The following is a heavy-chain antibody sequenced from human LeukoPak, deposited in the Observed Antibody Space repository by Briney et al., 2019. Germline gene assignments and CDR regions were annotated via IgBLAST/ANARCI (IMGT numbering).Heavy chain of an antibody. V-gene: IGHV4-59*01. Sequence: PSETLSLTCTVSGGSISSYYWSWIRQPPGKGLEWIGYISYSGGTNYNPSLKSRVTMSVDTSKNQFSLKLTSVTAADTAFYYCARAKGYCTGDSCYGSYWYFDLWGRGTLVTVPS. D-gene: IGHD2-15*01. CDR1: GGSISSYY. CDR2: ISYSGGT. J-gene: IGHJ2*01. CDR3: ARAKGYCTGDSCYGSYWYFDL.